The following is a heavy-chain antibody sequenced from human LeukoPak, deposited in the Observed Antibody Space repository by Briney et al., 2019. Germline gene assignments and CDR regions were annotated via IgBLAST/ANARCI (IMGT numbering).Heavy chain of an antibody. V-gene: IGHV1-69*04. Sequence: GASVKVSCKASGGTFSSYAISWVRQAPGQGLEWMGRIIPILGIANYAQKFQGRVTITADKSTSTAYMELSSLRSEDTAVYYCARGGSGARTLNYYYYGMDVWGQGTTVTVSS. J-gene: IGHJ6*02. CDR1: GGTFSSYA. CDR3: ARGGSGARTLNYYYYGMDV. CDR2: IIPILGIA. D-gene: IGHD3-10*01.